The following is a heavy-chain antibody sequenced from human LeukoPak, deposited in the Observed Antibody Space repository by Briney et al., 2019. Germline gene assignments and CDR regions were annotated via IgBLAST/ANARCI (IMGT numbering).Heavy chain of an antibody. CDR3: ARVDYDSSGYGPSGY. Sequence: ASVKVSCKASGYTFTSYYMHWVRQAPGQGLEWMGIINPSGGSTNYAQNFQGRVTMTRDTSTSTAYMELSSLRSEDTAVYYCARVDYDSSGYGPSGYWGQGTLVTVSS. J-gene: IGHJ4*02. D-gene: IGHD3-22*01. CDR2: INPSGGST. CDR1: GYTFTSYY. V-gene: IGHV1-46*01.